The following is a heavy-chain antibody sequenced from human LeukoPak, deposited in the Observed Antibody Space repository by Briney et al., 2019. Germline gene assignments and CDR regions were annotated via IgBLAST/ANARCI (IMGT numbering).Heavy chain of an antibody. CDR1: GFTFSSYV. CDR2: IKQDGSQK. Sequence: PGGSLRLSCAASGFTFSSYVMHWVRQAPGKGLEWVANIKQDGSQKNYVDSVKGRFTIFRDSSKNSLNLQMNSLRAEDTAVYYCAREGLAAASDIWGQGTMVTVSS. V-gene: IGHV3-7*01. D-gene: IGHD2-15*01. CDR3: AREGLAAASDI. J-gene: IGHJ3*02.